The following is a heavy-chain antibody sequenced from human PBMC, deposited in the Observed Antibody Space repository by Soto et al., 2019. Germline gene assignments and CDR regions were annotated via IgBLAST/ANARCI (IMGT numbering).Heavy chain of an antibody. CDR1: GGSISSSNW. CDR2: IYHSGST. V-gene: IGHV4-4*02. D-gene: IGHD3-22*01. CDR3: ARDLPYYYDSSNDAFDI. Sequence: QVQLQESGPGLVKPSGTLSLTCAVSGGSISSSNWWSWVRQPPGKGLEWIGEIYHSGSTNYNPSLKSRVTISVDKSKNQFSLKLSSVTAADTAVYYCARDLPYYYDSSNDAFDIWGQGTMVTVSS. J-gene: IGHJ3*02.